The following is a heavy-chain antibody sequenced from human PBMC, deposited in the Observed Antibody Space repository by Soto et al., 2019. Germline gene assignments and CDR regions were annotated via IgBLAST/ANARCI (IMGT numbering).Heavy chain of an antibody. J-gene: IGHJ4*02. V-gene: IGHV1-69*13. CDR3: ARDQADSSGWYAY. D-gene: IGHD6-19*01. Sequence: ASVKVSCKASGGTFSSYAISWVRQAPGQGLEWMGGIIPIFGTANYAQKFQGRVTITADESTSTAYMELSSLRSEDTAVYYCARDQADSSGWYAYWGQGTLVTVSS. CDR1: GGTFSSYA. CDR2: IIPIFGTA.